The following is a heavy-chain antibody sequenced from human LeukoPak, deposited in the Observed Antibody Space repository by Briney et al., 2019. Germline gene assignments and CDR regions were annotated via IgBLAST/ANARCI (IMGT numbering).Heavy chain of an antibody. V-gene: IGHV1-46*01. CDR1: GYTFTSYS. D-gene: IGHD3-22*01. J-gene: IGHJ6*02. Sequence: ASVKVSCKASGYTFTSYSMHWVRQAPGQGLEWMGIINPSGGSTSYAQKFQGRVTMTRDTSTSTVYMELSSLRSEDTAVYYCARDPLSGDYYDSSGYWAPLFGMDVWGQGTTVTVSS. CDR2: INPSGGST. CDR3: ARDPLSGDYYDSSGYWAPLFGMDV.